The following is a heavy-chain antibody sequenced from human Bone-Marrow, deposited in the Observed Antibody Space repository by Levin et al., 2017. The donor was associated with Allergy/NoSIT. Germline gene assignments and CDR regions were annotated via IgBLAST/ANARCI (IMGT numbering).Heavy chain of an antibody. D-gene: IGHD4-17*01. Sequence: PGGSLRLSCAASGFSFSAYGMSWVRQAPGKGLEWVSSISRSGNDIYYADSLKGRFTISRDNAKQSLYLQVSGLRIEDTAVYYCVRDGDYGDFGGDYFFDYWGQGTLVTVSS. CDR2: ISRSGNDI. CDR1: GFSFSAYG. J-gene: IGHJ4*02. V-gene: IGHV3-21*01. CDR3: VRDGDYGDFGGDYFFDY.